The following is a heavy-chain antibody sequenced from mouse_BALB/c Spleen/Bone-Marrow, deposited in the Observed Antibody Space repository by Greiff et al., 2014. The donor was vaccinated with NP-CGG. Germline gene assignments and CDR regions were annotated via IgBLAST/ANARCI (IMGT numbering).Heavy chain of an antibody. Sequence: VQLKESGGGLVQPGGSLRLSCATSGFTFTDYYMNWVRPPPGKALEWLGFIRNKAYGYTTEYSASVKGRFTISRDNSQGILYLQMNSLRAEDSATYYCARDMGGILFDSWGQGTTLTVSS. CDR2: IRNKAYGYTT. CDR3: ARDMGGILFDS. D-gene: IGHD4-1*01. V-gene: IGHV7-3*02. J-gene: IGHJ2*01. CDR1: GFTFTDYY.